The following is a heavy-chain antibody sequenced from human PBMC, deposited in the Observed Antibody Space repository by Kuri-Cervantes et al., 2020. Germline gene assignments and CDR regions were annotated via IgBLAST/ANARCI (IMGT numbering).Heavy chain of an antibody. Sequence: GESLKISCAASGFTFSSYAMHWVRQAPGKGLEWVAVISYDGSNKYYADSVKGRFTISRDNSKNTLYLQMNSLRAEDTAVYYCARDPGSKRDYYMDVWGKGTTVTVSS. CDR3: ARDPGSKRDYYMDV. CDR2: ISYDGSNK. J-gene: IGHJ6*03. CDR1: GFTFSSYA. V-gene: IGHV3-30-3*01.